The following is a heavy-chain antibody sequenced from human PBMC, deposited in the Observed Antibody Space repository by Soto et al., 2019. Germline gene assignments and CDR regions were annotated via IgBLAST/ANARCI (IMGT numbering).Heavy chain of an antibody. Sequence: LRLSCAASGFTFSSYAMHWVRQAPGKGLEWVAVISYDGSNKYYADSVKGRFTIPRDNSKNTLYLQMNSLRAEDTAVYYCARDLGGGDRESTSNNYYYYYGMDVWGQGTTVTVSS. CDR2: ISYDGSNK. J-gene: IGHJ6*02. D-gene: IGHD2-21*02. V-gene: IGHV3-30-3*01. CDR3: ARDLGGGDRESTSNNYYYYYGMDV. CDR1: GFTFSSYA.